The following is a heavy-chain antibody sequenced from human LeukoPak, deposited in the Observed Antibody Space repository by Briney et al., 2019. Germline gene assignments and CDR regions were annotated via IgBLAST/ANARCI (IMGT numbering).Heavy chain of an antibody. Sequence: PSETLSLTCAVSGDSVSTTNWWSWVRQAPGKGLEWLANIKQDGRENYYVDSVKGRFTISRDNAKNSLYLQMNSLRAEDTAVYYCARDEATMVRGHDYWGQGTLVTVSS. V-gene: IGHV3-7*01. D-gene: IGHD3-10*01. CDR3: ARDEATMVRGHDY. J-gene: IGHJ4*02. CDR1: GDSVSTTNW. CDR2: IKQDGREN.